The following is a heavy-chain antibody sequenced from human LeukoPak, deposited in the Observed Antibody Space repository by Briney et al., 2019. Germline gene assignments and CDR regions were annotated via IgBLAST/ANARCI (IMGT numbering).Heavy chain of an antibody. J-gene: IGHJ4*02. D-gene: IGHD3-16*01. Sequence: ASVKVSCKASGGTFSSYAISWVRQAPGQGLEWMGGIIPIFGTANYAQKFQGRVTITRNTSISTAYMELSSLRSEDTAVYYCARGRGRRGSYFDYWGQGTLVTVSS. CDR2: IIPIFGTA. CDR1: GGTFSSYA. V-gene: IGHV1-69*05. CDR3: ARGRGRRGSYFDY.